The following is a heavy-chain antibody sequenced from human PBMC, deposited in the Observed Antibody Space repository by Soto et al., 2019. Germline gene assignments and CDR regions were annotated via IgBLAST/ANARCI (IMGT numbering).Heavy chain of an antibody. V-gene: IGHV1-18*04. CDR2: ISAYNGNT. D-gene: IGHD6-6*01. Sequence: ASVKVSCKASGYTFTSYGISWVRQAPGQGLEWMGWISAYNGNTNYAQKLQGRVTMTTDTSTSTAYVELRSLRSDDTAVYYCAREASSSSSFWYYGMDVWGQGTTVTVSS. CDR1: GYTFTSYG. CDR3: AREASSSSSFWYYGMDV. J-gene: IGHJ6*02.